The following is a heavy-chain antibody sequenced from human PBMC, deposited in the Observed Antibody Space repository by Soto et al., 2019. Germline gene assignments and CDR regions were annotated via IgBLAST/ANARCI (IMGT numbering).Heavy chain of an antibody. Sequence: GGSLRLSCAASGFTCSSYSMSWVRQAPGKGLEWVSAISGSGGSTYYAASVKGRFTISRDNSKNTLYLQMNSLRAEDTAVYYCAKDNYDSSGYYPWFFDYWGQGTLVTVSS. D-gene: IGHD3-22*01. CDR2: ISGSGGST. V-gene: IGHV3-23*01. CDR3: AKDNYDSSGYYPWFFDY. CDR1: GFTCSSYS. J-gene: IGHJ4*02.